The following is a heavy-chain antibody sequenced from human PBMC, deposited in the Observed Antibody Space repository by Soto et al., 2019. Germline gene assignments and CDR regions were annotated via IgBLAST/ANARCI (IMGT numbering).Heavy chain of an antibody. V-gene: IGHV4-39*01. CDR2: IYYSGST. J-gene: IGHJ4*02. CDR3: ASSHYDYIWGSYPFD. CDR1: GGSISSSSYY. D-gene: IGHD3-16*02. Sequence: SETLSLTCTVSGGSISSSSYYWGWIRQPPGKGLEWIGSIYYSGSTYYNPSLKSRVTISVDTSKNQFSLKLSSVTAADTAVYYCASSHYDYIWGSYPFDWGQGTLVTVSS.